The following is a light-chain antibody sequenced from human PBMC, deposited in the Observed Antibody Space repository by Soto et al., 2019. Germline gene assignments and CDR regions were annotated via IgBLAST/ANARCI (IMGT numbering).Light chain of an antibody. J-gene: IGKJ2*01. CDR2: AAS. V-gene: IGKV1-39*01. CDR1: QSISSY. CDR3: QQSYSSPYT. Sequence: DIQMTQSPCSLSASVGDRVTITCRASQSISSYLNWYQQKPGKAPELLIYAASNLKSGVSSRFSGSGSGTDFTLSISSLQPEDFASYHCQQSYSSPYTFGQGTKLEIK.